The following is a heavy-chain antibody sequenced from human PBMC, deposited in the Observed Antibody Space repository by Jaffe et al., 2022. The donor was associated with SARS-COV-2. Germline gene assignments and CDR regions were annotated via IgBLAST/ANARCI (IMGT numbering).Heavy chain of an antibody. Sequence: QITLKESAVALVKPTQTLTLTCTFSGFSLTTTGVGVGWVRQSPGKALEWLALIFWDDGKRYSPSLKRRLTITKDTSKNQVVLTLANMDPEDTATYYCAHTVGNDNGGWGPKWFDPWGQGTLVTVFS. V-gene: IGHV2-5*02. D-gene: IGHD3-16*01. CDR2: IFWDDGK. CDR3: AHTVGNDNGGWGPKWFDP. J-gene: IGHJ5*02. CDR1: GFSLTTTGVG.